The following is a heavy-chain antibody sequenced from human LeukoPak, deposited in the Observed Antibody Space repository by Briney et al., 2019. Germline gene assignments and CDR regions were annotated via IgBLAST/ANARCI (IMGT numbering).Heavy chain of an antibody. CDR1: GSTFTGYY. D-gene: IGHD6-19*01. J-gene: IGHJ4*02. CDR3: ARVYTAGWYFWGY. V-gene: IGHV1-2*02. CDR2: INPNSGGT. Sequence: ASVKVSCKASGSTFTGYYMHWLRQAPGQGPEWMGWINPNSGGTNYAQNFQGRVTMTRDTSISTAYMELSRLRSDDTAVYYCARVYTAGWYFWGYWGQGTLVTVSS.